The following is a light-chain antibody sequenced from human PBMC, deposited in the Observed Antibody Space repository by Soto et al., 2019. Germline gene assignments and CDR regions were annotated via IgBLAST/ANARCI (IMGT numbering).Light chain of an antibody. CDR1: QDVSRS. CDR2: AAS. Sequence: DTQLTQSPSFLSASVGDRVTIACRASQDVSRSVGWYQQKPGTAPKLLISAASTLNSGVPSRFSGSGSGTDFTLTISSLQPEDFAVYYCQQFGSSPPYTFGQGTKLEIK. CDR3: QQFGSSPPYT. V-gene: IGKV1-9*01. J-gene: IGKJ2*01.